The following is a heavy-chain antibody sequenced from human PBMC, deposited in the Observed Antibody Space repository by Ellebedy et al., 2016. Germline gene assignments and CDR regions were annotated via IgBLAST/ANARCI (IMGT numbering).Heavy chain of an antibody. V-gene: IGHV1-69*13. Sequence: ASVKVSCKASGGTFSSYAISWVRQAPGQGLEWMGGIIPIFGTANYAQKFQGRVTITADESTSTAYMELSSLRSEDTAVYYCARDVLWFGEFHYYYGMDVWGQGTTVTVSS. D-gene: IGHD3-10*01. CDR2: IIPIFGTA. J-gene: IGHJ6*02. CDR3: ARDVLWFGEFHYYYGMDV. CDR1: GGTFSSYA.